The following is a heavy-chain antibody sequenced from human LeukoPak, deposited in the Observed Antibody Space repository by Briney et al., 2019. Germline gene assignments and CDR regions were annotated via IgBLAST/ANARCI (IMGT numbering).Heavy chain of an antibody. D-gene: IGHD3-10*01. CDR3: ARGRQSIKDAFDI. CDR2: IYYSGST. CDR1: GGSISSYY. J-gene: IGHJ3*02. Sequence: SETLSLTCTVSGGSISSYYWSWIRQPPGKGLEWIGYIYYSGSTNYNPSLKSRVTISVDTSKNQFSLKLSSVTAADTAVYYCARGRQSIKDAFDIWGQGTMVTVSS. V-gene: IGHV4-59*01.